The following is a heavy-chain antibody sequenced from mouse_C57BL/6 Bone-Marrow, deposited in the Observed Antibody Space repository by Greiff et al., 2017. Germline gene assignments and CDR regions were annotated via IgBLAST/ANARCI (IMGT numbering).Heavy chain of an antibody. V-gene: IGHV5-12*01. D-gene: IGHD2-4*01. CDR1: GFTFSDYY. CDR2: ISNGGGST. J-gene: IGHJ3*01. Sequence: DVKLVESGGGLVQPGGSLKLSCAASGFTFSDYYMYWVRQTPEKRLEWVAYISNGGGSTYYPDTVKGRFTISRDNDKNTLYLQMSRLKSEDTAMYYCARQSDYDQFAYWGQGTLVTVSA. CDR3: ARQSDYDQFAY.